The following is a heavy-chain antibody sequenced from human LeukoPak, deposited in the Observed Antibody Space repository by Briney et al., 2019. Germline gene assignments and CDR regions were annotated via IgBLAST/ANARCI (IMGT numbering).Heavy chain of an antibody. J-gene: IGHJ6*03. CDR1: GDSISSRDYY. V-gene: IGHV4-39*07. CDR3: ARGAGPLYYYMDV. Sequence: SETLSLTCNVSGDSISSRDYYWGWIRQPPGKGLEWIGTFYYGENTYYNPSLNGRVTISVDTSNNQFSLSLTSVTAADTAVYYCARGAGPLYYYMDVWGKGTTVTVSS. CDR2: FYYGENT. D-gene: IGHD3-10*01.